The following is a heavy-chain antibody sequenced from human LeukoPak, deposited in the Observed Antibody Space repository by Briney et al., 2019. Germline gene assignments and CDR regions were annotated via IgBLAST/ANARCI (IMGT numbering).Heavy chain of an antibody. CDR3: ARDTYYYDSSGYPVGYFDY. J-gene: IGHJ4*02. V-gene: IGHV4-59*01. CDR1: GGSISSYY. Sequence: SETLSLTCTVSGGSISSYYWSWIRQPPGKGLEWIGYIYYSGSTNYNPSLKSRDTISVDTSKNQFSLRLSSVTAADTAVYYCARDTYYYDSSGYPVGYFDYWGQGTLVTVSS. D-gene: IGHD3-22*01. CDR2: IYYSGST.